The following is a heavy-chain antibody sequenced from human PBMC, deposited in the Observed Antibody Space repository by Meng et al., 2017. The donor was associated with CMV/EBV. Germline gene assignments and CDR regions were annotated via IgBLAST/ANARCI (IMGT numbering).Heavy chain of an antibody. J-gene: IGHJ4*02. Sequence: ASVISCKASGYTFTSYGISWVRQAPGQGLEWMGWISAYNGNTNYAQKLQGRVTMTTDTSTSTAYMELRSLRSDDTAVYYCARLSGPQYYYDSSGYYNYWGQGTLVTVSS. CDR2: ISAYNGNT. D-gene: IGHD3-22*01. CDR3: ARLSGPQYYYDSSGYYNY. V-gene: IGHV1-18*01. CDR1: GYTFTSYG.